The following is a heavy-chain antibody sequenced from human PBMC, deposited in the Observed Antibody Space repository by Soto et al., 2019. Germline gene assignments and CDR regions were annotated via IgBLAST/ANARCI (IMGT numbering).Heavy chain of an antibody. CDR2: IYPGDSDT. D-gene: IGHD1-20*01. Sequence: GESLKISCKGSGYSFTSYWIGWVRQMPGKGLEWMGIIYPGDSDTRYSPSFQGQVTISADKSISTAYLQWSSLKASDTAMYYCARQLFLGGGITGTTQDYWGQGTLVTVSS. CDR3: ARQLFLGGGITGTTQDY. CDR1: GYSFTSYW. V-gene: IGHV5-51*01. J-gene: IGHJ4*02.